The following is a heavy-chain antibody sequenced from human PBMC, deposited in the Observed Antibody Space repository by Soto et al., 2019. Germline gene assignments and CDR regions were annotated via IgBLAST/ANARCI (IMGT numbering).Heavy chain of an antibody. CDR1: GFTFSNYA. V-gene: IGHV3-23*01. Sequence: EVQLLESGGGLVQPGGSLRLSCAASGFTFSNYAMRWVRQAPGKGLEWVSAISGSGDNTYYADSVKGRFTISRDNSKNSLYLQMTSLRGEDTAVYYCATDWGYWGQGTLVTVSS. CDR2: ISGSGDNT. D-gene: IGHD3-16*01. J-gene: IGHJ4*02. CDR3: ATDWGY.